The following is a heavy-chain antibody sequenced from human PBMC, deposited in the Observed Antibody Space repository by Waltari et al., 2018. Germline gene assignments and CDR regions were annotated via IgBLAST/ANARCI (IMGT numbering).Heavy chain of an antibody. Sequence: EVQLLDSGGGLVQPGGSLRLSCSAAGMNLAFYAVSWVRQAPGKGPEWVSAISGPGDTYYADSVKGRFTISKDSSKNTLYLQMHNLIVEDTAVYYCAKEVAVAGTPYFDYWGQGTLVTVSS. CDR2: ISGPGDT. CDR1: GMNLAFYA. V-gene: IGHV3-23*01. D-gene: IGHD6-19*01. CDR3: AKEVAVAGTPYFDY. J-gene: IGHJ4*02.